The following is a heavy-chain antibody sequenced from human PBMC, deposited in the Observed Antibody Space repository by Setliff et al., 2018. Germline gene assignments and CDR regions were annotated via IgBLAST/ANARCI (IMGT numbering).Heavy chain of an antibody. D-gene: IGHD6-13*01. CDR3: ARDRTVAAGTPGY. CDR2: IKQDGSEK. CDR1: GFTFSSYW. Sequence: LSLSCAASGFTFSSYWMSWVRQAPGKGLEWVANIKQDGSEKYYVDSVKGRFTISRDNAKNSLYLQMNSLRAEDTAVYYCARDRTVAAGTPGYWGQGTLVTVSS. J-gene: IGHJ4*02. V-gene: IGHV3-7*01.